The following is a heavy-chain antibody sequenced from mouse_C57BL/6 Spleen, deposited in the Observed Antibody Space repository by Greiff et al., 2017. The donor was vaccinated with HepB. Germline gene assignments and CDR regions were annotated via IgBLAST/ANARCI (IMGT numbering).Heavy chain of an antibody. Sequence: QVQLKQPGAELVRPGSSVKLSCKASGYTFTSYWMDWVKQRPGQGLEWIGNIYPSDSETHYNQKFKDKATLTVDKSSSTAYMQLSSLTSEDSAVYYCAMTSSSGHLYWGQGTTRTGSS. CDR3: AMTSSSGHLY. D-gene: IGHD3-2*02. J-gene: IGHJ2*01. V-gene: IGHV1-61*01. CDR1: GYTFTSYW. CDR2: IYPSDSET.